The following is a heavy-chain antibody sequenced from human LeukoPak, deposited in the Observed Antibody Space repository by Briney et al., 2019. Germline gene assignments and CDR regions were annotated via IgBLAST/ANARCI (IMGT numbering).Heavy chain of an antibody. J-gene: IGHJ3*02. V-gene: IGHV3-23*01. CDR1: GFTFSSYA. Sequence: GGSLRLSCAASGFTFSSYAMSWVRQAPGKGLEWVSVISGSSGRTYYADSMKGRFIISRDNSKNTLYLQVNSLGAEDTAVYYCARGPPLRFGAFDIWGQGTMVTVSS. CDR3: ARGPPLRFGAFDI. CDR2: ISGSSGRT. D-gene: IGHD5-12*01.